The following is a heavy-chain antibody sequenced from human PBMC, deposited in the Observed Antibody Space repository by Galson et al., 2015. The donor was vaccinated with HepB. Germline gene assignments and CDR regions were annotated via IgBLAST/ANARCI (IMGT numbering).Heavy chain of an antibody. CDR2: ISWNSGSI. CDR3: AKDNEVAVAGRALGY. J-gene: IGHJ4*02. V-gene: IGHV3-9*01. CDR1: GFTFDDYA. D-gene: IGHD6-19*01. Sequence: SLRLSCAASGFTFDDYAMHWVRQAPGKGLEWVSGISWNSGSIGYADSVKGRFTISRDNAKNSLYLQMNSLRAEDTALYYCAKDNEVAVAGRALGYWGQGTLVTVSS.